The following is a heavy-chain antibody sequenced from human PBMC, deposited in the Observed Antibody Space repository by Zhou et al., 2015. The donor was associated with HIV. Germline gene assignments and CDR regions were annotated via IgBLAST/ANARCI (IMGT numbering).Heavy chain of an antibody. J-gene: IGHJ2*01. Sequence: QVHLVQSGAEVKKPGASVTVSCEASRYTFTAYSIHWVRQAPGQGLEWMGGIIPIFGTASYAQRFQGRVTITADKSTSTAYMDLSSLRSEDTAVYYCAREGWGSWYFDLWGRGTLVSVSS. CDR3: AREGWGSWYFDL. CDR2: IIPIFGTA. CDR1: RYTFTAYS. D-gene: IGHD7-27*01. V-gene: IGHV1-69*06.